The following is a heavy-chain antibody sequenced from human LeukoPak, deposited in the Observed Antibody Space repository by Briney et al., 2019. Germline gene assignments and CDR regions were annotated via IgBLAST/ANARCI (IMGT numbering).Heavy chain of an antibody. CDR1: GYTFTSSA. V-gene: IGHV1-24*01. CDR3: ATVSYQSLRYYFDY. CDR2: FDPEDGET. Sequence: RASVKVSCRASGYTFTSSAINWVRQAPGQGLEWMGGFDPEDGETIYAQKFQGRVTMTEDTSTDTAYMELSSLRSEDTAVYYCATVSYQSLRYYFDYWGQGTLVTVSS. J-gene: IGHJ4*02. D-gene: IGHD1-26*01.